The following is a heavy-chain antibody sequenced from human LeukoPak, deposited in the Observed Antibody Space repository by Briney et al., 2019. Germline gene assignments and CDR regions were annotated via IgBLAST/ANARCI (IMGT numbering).Heavy chain of an antibody. V-gene: IGHV1-69*06. J-gene: IGHJ5*02. CDR3: ARSPSEELLEGDWFDP. CDR2: IIPIFGTA. D-gene: IGHD1-26*01. Sequence: ASVKVSCKASGGTFSSYAISWVRQASGQGLEWMGGIIPIFGTANYAQKFQGRVTITADKSTSTAYMELSSLRSEDTAVYYCARSPSEELLEGDWFDPRGQGTLVTVSS. CDR1: GGTFSSYA.